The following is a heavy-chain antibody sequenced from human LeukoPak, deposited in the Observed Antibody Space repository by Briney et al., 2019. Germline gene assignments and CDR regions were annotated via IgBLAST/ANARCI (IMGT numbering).Heavy chain of an antibody. CDR1: GGSISSSSYY. Sequence: SETLSLTCTVSGGSISSSSYYWGWIRQPPGKGLEWIGSIYYSGSTYYNPSLKSRVTISVDTSKNRFSLKLSSVTAADTAVYYCARHKVLRAVAGTLAHWFDPWGQGTLVTVFS. CDR3: ARHKVLRAVAGTLAHWFDP. CDR2: IYYSGST. V-gene: IGHV4-39*01. D-gene: IGHD6-19*01. J-gene: IGHJ5*02.